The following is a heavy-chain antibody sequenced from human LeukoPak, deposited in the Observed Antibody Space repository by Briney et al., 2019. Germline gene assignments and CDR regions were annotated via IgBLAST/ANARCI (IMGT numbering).Heavy chain of an antibody. CDR3: AKENRQQLAHFDY. J-gene: IGHJ4*02. CDR2: ISVSGNT. V-gene: IGHV3-23*01. Sequence: GGSLRLSCAASGFTLSSYAMSWVRQAPGKGLEWVSAISVSGNTYHADSVKGRFTISRDSSKNTLYLQMNRLRAEDAAVYYCAKENRQQLAHFDYWGQGTLVTVSS. D-gene: IGHD6-13*01. CDR1: GFTLSSYA.